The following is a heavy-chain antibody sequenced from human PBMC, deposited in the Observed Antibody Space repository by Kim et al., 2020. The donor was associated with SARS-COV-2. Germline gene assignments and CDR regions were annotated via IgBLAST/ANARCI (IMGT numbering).Heavy chain of an antibody. CDR1: GGSISSYY. Sequence: SETLSLTCTVSGGSISSYYWSWIRQPPGKGLEWIGYIYYSGSTNYNPSLKSRVTISVDTSKNQFSLKLSSVTAADTAVYYCARDLGSYDGETYYYYGMDVWGQGTTVTVSS. CDR2: IYYSGST. CDR3: ARDLGSYDGETYYYYGMDV. J-gene: IGHJ6*02. V-gene: IGHV4-59*01. D-gene: IGHD3-22*01.